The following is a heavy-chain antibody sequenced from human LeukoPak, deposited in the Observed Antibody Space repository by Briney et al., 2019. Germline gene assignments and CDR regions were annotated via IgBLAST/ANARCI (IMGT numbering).Heavy chain of an antibody. Sequence: GGSLRLSCAASGFTFSTYWMTWVRQAPGKGLEWVANIKPDGSEKYYVDSVKGRFTISRDNAKNSLYLQMNSLRAEDTAVYYCARGSRVWFGELLFDYWGQGTLVTVSS. V-gene: IGHV3-7*02. CDR2: IKPDGSEK. D-gene: IGHD3-10*01. CDR1: GFTFSTYW. CDR3: ARGSRVWFGELLFDY. J-gene: IGHJ4*02.